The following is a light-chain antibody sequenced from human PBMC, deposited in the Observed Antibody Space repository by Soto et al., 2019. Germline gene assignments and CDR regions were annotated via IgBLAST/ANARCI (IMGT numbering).Light chain of an antibody. CDR1: QGISSY. CDR3: QQRNNGPLS. V-gene: IGKV1-8*01. J-gene: IGKJ4*01. CDR2: AAS. Sequence: AIRMTQSPSSLSASTGDRVTITCRASQGISSYLAWYQQKPGKAPKLLIYAASTLQSGVPSRFSGSGSGTDFTLTISCLQSEDFAVYYCQQRNNGPLSFGGGTKVEIK.